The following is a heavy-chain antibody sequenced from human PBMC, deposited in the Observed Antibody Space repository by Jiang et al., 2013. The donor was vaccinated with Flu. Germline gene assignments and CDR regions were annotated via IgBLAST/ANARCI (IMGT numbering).Heavy chain of an antibody. Sequence: GSGLVKPSQTLSLTCAVSGGSITSGTYYWTWIRQPAGEGLEWIGRIYTTGSTDCNPSLESRVTISLDTSKNQFSLRLSSVTAADTAIYYCARAGGSGYMRNYFDFWGQGTLVTVSS. D-gene: IGHD5-12*01. J-gene: IGHJ4*02. CDR1: GGSITSGTYY. CDR2: IYTTGST. V-gene: IGHV4-61*02. CDR3: ARAGGSGYMRNYFDF.